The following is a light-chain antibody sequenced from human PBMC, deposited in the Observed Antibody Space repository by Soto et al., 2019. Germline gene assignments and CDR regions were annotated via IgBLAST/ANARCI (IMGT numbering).Light chain of an antibody. J-gene: IGKJ1*01. V-gene: IGKV1-5*01. CDR2: DAS. Sequence: DIQLTPSVSTLFASVGDRVTITCRASQSISSWLAWYQQKPGKAPKLLIYDASSLESGVPSRFSGSGSGTEFTLTISSLQPDDFATYYCQQYNSYSWTFGQGTKVDIK. CDR3: QQYNSYSWT. CDR1: QSISSW.